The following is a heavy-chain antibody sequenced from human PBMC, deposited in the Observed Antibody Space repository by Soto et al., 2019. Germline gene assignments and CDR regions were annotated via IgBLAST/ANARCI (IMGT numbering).Heavy chain of an antibody. CDR3: ARILGNYGRAFDI. Sequence: SGPTLVTPTQTLTLTCTFSGFSLSTSGMCVSWIRQPPGKALEWLALIDWDDDKYYSTSLKTRLTISKDTSKNQVVLTMTNMDPGETGTYYCARILGNYGRAFDIWCQGTRVTVSS. J-gene: IGHJ3*02. CDR1: GFSLSTSGMC. V-gene: IGHV2-70*01. CDR2: IDWDDDK. D-gene: IGHD4-17*01.